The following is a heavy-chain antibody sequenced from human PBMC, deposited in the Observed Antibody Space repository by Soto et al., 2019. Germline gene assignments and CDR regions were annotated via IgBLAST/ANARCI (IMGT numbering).Heavy chain of an antibody. Sequence: GESLRLSCKGSGYSFIAYWIGWVRQMPGKGLEWMGIIYPGDSDTRYSPSFQGQVTISIDKSISTAYLQWSSLKASDTAMYYCARRAAAHYGMDVWGQGTTVTVSS. CDR1: GYSFIAYW. D-gene: IGHD6-13*01. CDR3: ARRAAAHYGMDV. J-gene: IGHJ6*02. CDR2: IYPGDSDT. V-gene: IGHV5-51*01.